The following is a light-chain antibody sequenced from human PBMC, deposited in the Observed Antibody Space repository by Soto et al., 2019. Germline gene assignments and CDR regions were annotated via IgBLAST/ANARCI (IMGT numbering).Light chain of an antibody. CDR2: GAS. CDR3: QHYSTWLWT. CDR1: QSVDSK. V-gene: IGKV3-15*01. J-gene: IGKJ1*01. Sequence: EIVMTQSPATLSVSPRERATLSCRASQSVDSKLAWYQQKPGQGPRLLIYGASSRATGIPARFSGSGSGTEFTLTISSLQSEDFAVYYCQHYSTWLWTFGQGTKVEIK.